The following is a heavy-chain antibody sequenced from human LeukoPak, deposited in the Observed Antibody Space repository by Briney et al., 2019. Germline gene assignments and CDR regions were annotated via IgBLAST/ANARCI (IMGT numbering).Heavy chain of an antibody. CDR2: IYHSGST. Sequence: SETLSLTCAVSGGSIRSGGYSWRWIRQPPGKGLEWIGYIYHSGSTYYNPSRRSRVTISVDRSKNQFSLKLSSVTAADTAVYYCARARVVGGTPFDYWGQGTLVTVSS. J-gene: IGHJ4*02. CDR3: ARARVVGGTPFDY. CDR1: GGSIRSGGYS. D-gene: IGHD6-19*01. V-gene: IGHV4-30-2*01.